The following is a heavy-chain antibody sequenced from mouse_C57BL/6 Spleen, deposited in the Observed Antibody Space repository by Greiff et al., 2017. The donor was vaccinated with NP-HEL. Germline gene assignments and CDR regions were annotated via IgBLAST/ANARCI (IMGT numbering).Heavy chain of an antibody. CDR2: IYPGSGNT. D-gene: IGHD2-5*01. Sequence: QVQLQQSGAELVRPGASVKLSCKASGYTFTDYYINWVKQRPGQGLEWIARIYPGSGNTYSNEKFKGKATLTAEKSSSTAYMQLSSLTSEDSAVYFCARRGSNYEGFAYWGQGTLVTVSA. V-gene: IGHV1-76*01. J-gene: IGHJ3*01. CDR3: ARRGSNYEGFAY. CDR1: GYTFTDYY.